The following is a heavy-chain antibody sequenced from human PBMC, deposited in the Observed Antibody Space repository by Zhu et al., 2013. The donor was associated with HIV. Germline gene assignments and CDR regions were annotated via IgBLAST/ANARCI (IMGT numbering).Heavy chain of an antibody. CDR1: GYTFTSYY. V-gene: IGHV1-46*01. CDR3: ARDGRVGYCSSTSCYVFDY. J-gene: IGHJ4*02. CDR2: LDPAAGTT. Sequence: QVQLIQSGAGVMKPGGSVRISCKTSGYTFTSYYIHWVRRAPGHGLEWMGLLDPAAGTTTYAQVFKGRLTVTRDTSTATVYMELSSLRSEDTAVYYCARDGRVGYCSSTSCYVFDYWGQGTLVTVSS. D-gene: IGHD2-2*03.